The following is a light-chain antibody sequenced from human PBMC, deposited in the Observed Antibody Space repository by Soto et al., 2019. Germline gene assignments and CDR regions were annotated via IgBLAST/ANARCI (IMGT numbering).Light chain of an antibody. J-gene: IGLJ1*01. V-gene: IGLV2-11*01. CDR3: CSYAGSPYI. CDR2: DVS. CDR1: SSDVGGYNY. Sequence: QSVLTQPRSVSGSPGQSGTISCTGTSSDVGGYNYVSWYQQHPGKAPKLMIYDVSKRPSGVPDRFSGSKSGNTASLTISGLQAEDEADYYCCSYAGSPYIFGTGTKVTVL.